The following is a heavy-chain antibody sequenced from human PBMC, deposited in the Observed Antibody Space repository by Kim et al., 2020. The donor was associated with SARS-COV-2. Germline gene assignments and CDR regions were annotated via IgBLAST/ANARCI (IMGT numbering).Heavy chain of an antibody. CDR3: AKDSAMVSYWYFDL. J-gene: IGHJ2*01. Sequence: ADSVKGRFTISRAHSKNTLYLQMNSLRAEDTAVYYCAKDSAMVSYWYFDLWGRGTLVTVSS. V-gene: IGHV3-30-3*02. D-gene: IGHD5-18*01.